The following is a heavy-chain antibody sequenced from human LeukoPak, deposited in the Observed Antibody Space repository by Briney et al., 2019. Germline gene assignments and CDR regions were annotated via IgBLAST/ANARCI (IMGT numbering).Heavy chain of an antibody. J-gene: IGHJ4*02. D-gene: IGHD6-19*01. CDR1: GGTFSSYT. V-gene: IGHV1-69*06. Sequence: SVTVSCKASGGTFSSYTISWVRQAPGEGVEWMGGIIPLFGTPDYAQKFQDRLTITADKSTSTAYMELSSLRSEDTAVYYCAREGGSGWYYFDYWGQGTLVTVSS. CDR3: AREGGSGWYYFDY. CDR2: IIPLFGTP.